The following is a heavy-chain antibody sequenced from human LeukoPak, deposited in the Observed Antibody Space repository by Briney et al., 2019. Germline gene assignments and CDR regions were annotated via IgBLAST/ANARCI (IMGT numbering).Heavy chain of an antibody. V-gene: IGHV1-2*02. J-gene: IGHJ4*02. CDR3: ARTYCSSTSCYKGFDY. Sequence: SVNASCKASGYTFTGYYMHWVRQAPGHGLEWMGWINPNSGGTNYTQKFQGRVTMTRDTSNSTAYMELSSLRSDDTAVYYCARTYCSSTSCYKGFDYWGQGTLVSVSS. CDR2: INPNSGGT. CDR1: GYTFTGYY. D-gene: IGHD2-2*02.